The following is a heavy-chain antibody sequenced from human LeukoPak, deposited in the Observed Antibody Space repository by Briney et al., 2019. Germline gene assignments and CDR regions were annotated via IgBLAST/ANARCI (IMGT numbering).Heavy chain of an antibody. CDR3: AKSYCAGDCYGAFDI. V-gene: IGHV3-23*01. CDR1: GFTYSSYA. Sequence: GGSLRLSCAASGFTYSSYAMTWVRQAPGKGLEWVSAISNSGGKTYYADSVKGRFTISRDNSKNTLYLQMNSVRGEDTAVYYCAKSYCAGDCYGAFDIWGRGTMVTVSS. CDR2: ISNSGGKT. D-gene: IGHD2-21*02. J-gene: IGHJ3*02.